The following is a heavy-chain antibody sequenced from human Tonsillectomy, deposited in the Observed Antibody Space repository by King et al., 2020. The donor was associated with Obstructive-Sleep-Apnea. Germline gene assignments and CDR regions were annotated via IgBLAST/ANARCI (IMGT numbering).Heavy chain of an antibody. V-gene: IGHV3-48*04. D-gene: IGHD7-27*01. J-gene: IGHJ4*02. CDR3: AREGSGPLFDY. CDR1: GFTFSIHS. Sequence: VQLVESGGGLVQPGGSLRLSCAASGFTFSIHSMNWVRQAPGKGLEWVSYIISSGSTIYYADSVKGRFTISRDNAKNSLFLQMDSLRAEDTAMYYCAREGSGPLFDYWGQGTLVTVSS. CDR2: IISSGSTI.